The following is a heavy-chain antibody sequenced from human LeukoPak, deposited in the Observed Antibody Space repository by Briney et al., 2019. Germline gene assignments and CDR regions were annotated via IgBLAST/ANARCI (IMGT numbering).Heavy chain of an antibody. CDR2: ISYDGSNK. D-gene: IGHD3-22*01. Sequence: PGGSLRLSCAASGFTFSSYAMHWVRQAPGKGLEWVAVISYDGSNKYYADSVKGRFTISRDNSKNTLYLQMNSLRAEDTAVYYCARESSPFSMIVVVSYDYWGQGTLVTVSS. CDR3: ARESSPFSMIVVVSYDY. J-gene: IGHJ4*02. CDR1: GFTFSSYA. V-gene: IGHV3-30-3*01.